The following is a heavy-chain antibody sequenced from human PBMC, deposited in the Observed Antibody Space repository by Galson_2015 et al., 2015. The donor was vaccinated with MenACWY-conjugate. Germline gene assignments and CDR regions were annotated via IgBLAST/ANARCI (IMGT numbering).Heavy chain of an antibody. V-gene: IGHV4-59*08. CDR2: IRDTGSL. J-gene: IGHJ4*02. CDR3: ARLPTWGSSFGYFYY. D-gene: IGHD7-27*01. CDR1: GGSIRSHY. Sequence: LTCTVSGGSIRSHYWSWFRQPPGTGLDWLAYIRDTGSLKDNPSLKSRVTMSAAQSNNHFSLRLISGTAADTAVYYCARLPTWGSSFGYFYYWGQGILVAVSS.